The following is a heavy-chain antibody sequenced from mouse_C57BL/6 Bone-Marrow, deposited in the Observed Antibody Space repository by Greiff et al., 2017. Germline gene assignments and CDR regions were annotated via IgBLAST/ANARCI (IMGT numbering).Heavy chain of an antibody. D-gene: IGHD2-4*01. V-gene: IGHV1-59*01. CDR3: ARNYYYAFDY. Sequence: VQLQQPGAELVRPGTSVKLSCKASGYTFTSYWMHWVKQRPGQGLEWIGVIDPSDSYTNYNQKFKGKATLTVDTSSSTAYMQLSSLTSEDSAVYYCARNYYYAFDYWGQGTTLTVSS. CDR2: IDPSDSYT. CDR1: GYTFTSYW. J-gene: IGHJ2*01.